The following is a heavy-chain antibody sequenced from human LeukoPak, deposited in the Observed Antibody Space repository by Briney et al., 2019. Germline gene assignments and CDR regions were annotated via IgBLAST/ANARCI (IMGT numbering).Heavy chain of an antibody. CDR3: ARDSGIITFGGVIVKGDYFNY. CDR1: GSTFSSYA. V-gene: IGHV3-30*04. Sequence: GGSLRLSCAASGSTFSSYAMHWGRQAPGKGLEWVALISYGGSNKYYADSAKGRFTISRDNSRNTLYLQMNSLRAEDTAVYSCARDSGIITFGGVIVKGDYFNYWGQGTLVTVSS. CDR2: ISYGGSNK. J-gene: IGHJ4*02. D-gene: IGHD3-16*02.